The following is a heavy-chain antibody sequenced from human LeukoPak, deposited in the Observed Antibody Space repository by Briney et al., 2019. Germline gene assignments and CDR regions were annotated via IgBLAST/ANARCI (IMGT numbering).Heavy chain of an antibody. CDR3: ARGDGGYSYGTRFDY. V-gene: IGHV1-69*01. J-gene: IGHJ4*02. CDR1: GGTFSSYA. D-gene: IGHD5-18*01. Sequence: SVKVSCKASGGTFSSYAISWMRQAPGQGLEWMGGIIPIFGTGNYAQKFQGGVTITADESTSTVYMELSSLRSEDTAVYYCARGDGGYSYGTRFDYWGQGTLVTVSS. CDR2: IIPIFGTG.